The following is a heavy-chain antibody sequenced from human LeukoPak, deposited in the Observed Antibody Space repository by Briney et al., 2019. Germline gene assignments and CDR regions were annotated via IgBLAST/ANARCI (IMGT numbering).Heavy chain of an antibody. D-gene: IGHD5-18*01. CDR1: GFTFDDYT. V-gene: IGHV3-43*01. CDR2: VSWDGGNT. J-gene: IGHJ4*02. CDR3: AKDFLRGYSYGYFDY. Sequence: GGSLRLSCAASGFTFDDYTMHWFGRAPGKGLEWVSRVSWDGGNTFYADSVKGRFTISRDNSKNSLYLQMHSLITEDTALYYCAKDFLRGYSYGYFDYWGQGTLVTVSS.